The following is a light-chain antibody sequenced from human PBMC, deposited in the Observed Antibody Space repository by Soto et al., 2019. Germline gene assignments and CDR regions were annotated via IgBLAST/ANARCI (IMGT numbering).Light chain of an antibody. V-gene: IGKV3-20*01. CDR2: GTS. CDR1: QTISSNY. CDR3: QQYVSWT. J-gene: IGKJ1*01. Sequence: VLTQSPGTLSVSPGERATLSCRASQTISSNYLAWYQQKPGQAPSLLIYGTSSRATGIPDRFSGSGSGTDFTLTISRLEPEDSAIYYCQQYVSWTFGQGTKVEIK.